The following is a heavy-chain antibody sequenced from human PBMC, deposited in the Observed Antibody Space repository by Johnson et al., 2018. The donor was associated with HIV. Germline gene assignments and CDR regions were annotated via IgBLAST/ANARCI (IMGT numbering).Heavy chain of an antibody. Sequence: MQLVESGGGVVQPGRSLTLSCAASQFNFASYGMHWVRQAPGKGLEWVSHISSSGSTKYYADSVKGRFTISRDNAKNSLYLQMNSLRAEDTAVYYCARGGVLRYFDWLFEDAFDIWGQGTMVTVSS. CDR2: ISSSGSTK. CDR3: ARGGVLRYFDWLFEDAFDI. J-gene: IGHJ3*02. V-gene: IGHV3-48*04. D-gene: IGHD3-9*01. CDR1: QFNFASYG.